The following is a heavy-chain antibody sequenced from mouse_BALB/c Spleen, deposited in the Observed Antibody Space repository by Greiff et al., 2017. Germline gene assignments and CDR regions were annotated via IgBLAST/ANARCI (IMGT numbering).Heavy chain of an antibody. CDR2: ISSGGRT. V-gene: IGHV5-6-5*01. J-gene: IGHJ2*01. Sequence: DVQLVESGGGLVKPGGSLKLSCAASGFTFSSYAMSWVRQTPEKRLEWVASISSGGRTYYPDSVKGRFTISRDNARNILYLQMSSLRSEDTAMYYCARGGGLYYFDYWGQGTTLTVSA. CDR3: ARGGGLYYFDY. CDR1: GFTFSSYA.